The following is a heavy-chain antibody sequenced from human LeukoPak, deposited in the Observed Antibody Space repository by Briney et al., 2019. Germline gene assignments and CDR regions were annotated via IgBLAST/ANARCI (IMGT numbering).Heavy chain of an antibody. Sequence: PGGSLRLSCAASGFTFSSYAMSWVRQAPGKGLEWVSAISGSGGSTYYADSVKGRFTISRDNSKNTLYLQMNSLRAEDTAVYYCARIPCSSTSCSIDYWGQGTLVTVSS. CDR1: GFTFSSYA. J-gene: IGHJ4*02. V-gene: IGHV3-23*01. CDR3: ARIPCSSTSCSIDY. CDR2: ISGSGGST. D-gene: IGHD2-2*01.